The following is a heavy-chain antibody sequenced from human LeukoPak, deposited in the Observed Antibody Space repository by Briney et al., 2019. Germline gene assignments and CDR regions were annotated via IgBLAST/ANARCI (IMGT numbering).Heavy chain of an antibody. J-gene: IGHJ6*02. CDR3: AREKIEMATIVYYYYYYGMDV. Sequence: GGSLRLSCAASGFTFSDYSTRWVRQAPGKGLEWVANIKQDGSEKYYVDSVKGRFTISRDNAKNSLYLPMNSLRAEDTAVYYCAREKIEMATIVYYYYYYGMDVWGQGTTVTVSS. CDR1: GFTFSDYS. V-gene: IGHV3-7*03. D-gene: IGHD5-24*01. CDR2: IKQDGSEK.